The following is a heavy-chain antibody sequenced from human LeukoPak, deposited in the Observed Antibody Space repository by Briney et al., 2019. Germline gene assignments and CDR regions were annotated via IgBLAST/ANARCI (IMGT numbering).Heavy chain of an antibody. CDR3: ARGGYYYGSGSYYPPDY. D-gene: IGHD3-10*01. Sequence: PSETLSLTCTVSGGSISSYYWSWIRQPAGKGLEWIGRIYTSGSTNYNPSLKSRVTMSVDTPKNQFSLKLSSVTAADTAVYYCARGGYYYGSGSYYPPDYWGQGTLVTVSS. CDR2: IYTSGST. CDR1: GGSISSYY. J-gene: IGHJ4*02. V-gene: IGHV4-4*07.